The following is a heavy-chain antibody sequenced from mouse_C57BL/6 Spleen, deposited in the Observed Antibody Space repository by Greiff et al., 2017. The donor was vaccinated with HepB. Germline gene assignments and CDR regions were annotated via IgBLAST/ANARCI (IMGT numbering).Heavy chain of an antibody. V-gene: IGHV3-6*01. CDR3: ARGELLDY. J-gene: IGHJ2*01. D-gene: IGHD2-1*01. CDR1: GYSITSGYY. CDR2: ISYDGSN. Sequence: EVQLVESGPGLVKPSQSLSLTCSVTGYSITSGYYWNWIRQFPGNKLEWMGYISYDGSNNYNPSLKNRISITRDTSKNQFFLKLNSVTTEDTATYYCARGELLDYWGQGTTLTVSS.